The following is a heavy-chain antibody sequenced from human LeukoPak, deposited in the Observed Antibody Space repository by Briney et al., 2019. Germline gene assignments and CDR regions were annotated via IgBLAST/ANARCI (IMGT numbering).Heavy chain of an antibody. V-gene: IGHV3-23*01. CDR1: GFTFSNYA. D-gene: IGHD4-17*01. CDR2: ISGSGGST. CDR3: AKDTFGGDYFRWFDP. Sequence: PGGSLRLSCAASGFTFSNYAMGWVRQAPGKGLEWVSAISGSGGSTYYADSMKGRITISRDNSKNTLYLQMNSLRAEDTAVYYCAKDTFGGDYFRWFDPWGQGTLVTVSS. J-gene: IGHJ5*02.